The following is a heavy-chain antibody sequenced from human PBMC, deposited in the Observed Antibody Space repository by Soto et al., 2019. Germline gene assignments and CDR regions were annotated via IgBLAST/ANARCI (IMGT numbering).Heavy chain of an antibody. CDR3: ARLWGYYDSSGYMLLDV. D-gene: IGHD3-22*01. V-gene: IGHV4-59*01. J-gene: IGHJ6*02. Sequence: SETLSLTCTVSGGSISSYYWSWIRQPPGKGLEWIGYIYYSGSTNYNPSLKSRVTISVDTSKNQFSLKLSSVTAADTAVYYCARLWGYYDSSGYMLLDVWGQGTTVT. CDR2: IYYSGST. CDR1: GGSISSYY.